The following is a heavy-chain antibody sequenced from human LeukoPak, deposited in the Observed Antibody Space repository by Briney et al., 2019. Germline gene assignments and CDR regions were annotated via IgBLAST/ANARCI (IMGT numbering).Heavy chain of an antibody. V-gene: IGHV4-38-2*02. CDR1: GYSISSGYY. CDR2: IYHSGST. J-gene: IGHJ4*02. CDR3: ARASPRVYSYGQRKYYFDY. Sequence: SETLSLTCTVSGYSISSGYYWGWIRQPPGKGLEWIGSIYHSGSTYYNPSLKSRVTISVDTSKNQFSLKLSSVTAADTAVYYCARASPRVYSYGQRKYYFDYWGQGTPVTVSS. D-gene: IGHD5-18*01.